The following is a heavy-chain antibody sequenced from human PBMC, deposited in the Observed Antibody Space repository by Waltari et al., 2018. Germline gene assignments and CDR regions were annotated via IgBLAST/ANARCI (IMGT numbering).Heavy chain of an antibody. V-gene: IGHV4-38-2*01. CDR3: AILGSTYWFDP. Sequence: QVQLQESGPGLVKPSETLSLTCAVSGYSISSGYYWGWIRQPPGKGLEWIGSIYHSGSTYYNPSLKSRVTISVDTSKNQFSLKLSSVTAADKAVYYCAILGSTYWFDPWGQGTLVTVSS. CDR1: GYSISSGYY. D-gene: IGHD2-2*01. J-gene: IGHJ5*02. CDR2: IYHSGST.